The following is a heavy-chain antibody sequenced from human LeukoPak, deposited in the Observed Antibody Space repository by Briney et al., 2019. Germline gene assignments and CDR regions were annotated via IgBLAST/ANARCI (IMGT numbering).Heavy chain of an antibody. V-gene: IGHV4-59*01. CDR3: ARDGNRRRDGYNVFDY. Sequence: PSETLSLTCTVSGGSISSYYWSWIRQPPGKGLEWIGYIYYSGSTNYNPSLKSRVTISVDTSKNQFSLKLSSVTAADTAVYYCARDGNRRRDGYNVFDYWGRGTLVTVSS. J-gene: IGHJ4*02. D-gene: IGHD5-24*01. CDR2: IYYSGST. CDR1: GGSISSYY.